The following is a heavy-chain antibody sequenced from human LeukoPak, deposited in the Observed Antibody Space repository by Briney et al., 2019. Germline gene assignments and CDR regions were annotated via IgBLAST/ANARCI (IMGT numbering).Heavy chain of an antibody. D-gene: IGHD2-15*01. Sequence: KASETLSLTCTISGGSVSDYYWSWIRQSPGKGLEWIGYIYHTGSTSYSPSLKSRVTISADTSQNQFSLKLSSVTAADTAVYYCARGVVAATDNYYYYYMDVWGKGTTVTISS. CDR2: IYHTGST. CDR3: ARGVVAATDNYYYYYMDV. CDR1: GGSVSDYY. V-gene: IGHV4-59*08. J-gene: IGHJ6*03.